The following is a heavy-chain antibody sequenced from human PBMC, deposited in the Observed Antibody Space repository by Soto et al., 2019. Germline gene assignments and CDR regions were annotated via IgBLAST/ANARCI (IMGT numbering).Heavy chain of an antibody. Sequence: EVQLVESGGGLAQPGRSLRLSCAASGFNINYYAMHWVRQAPGKGLEWVSGISWNSDIIGYADSVKGRFTISRDNAKNSLYLQMNSLRAEDTALYYCAKDSQFYSIDVWGQGTTVTVSS. CDR2: ISWNSDII. J-gene: IGHJ6*03. V-gene: IGHV3-9*01. CDR1: GFNINYYA. CDR3: AKDSQFYSIDV.